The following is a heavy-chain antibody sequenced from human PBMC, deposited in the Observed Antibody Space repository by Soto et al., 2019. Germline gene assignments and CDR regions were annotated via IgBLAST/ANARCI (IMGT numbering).Heavy chain of an antibody. J-gene: IGHJ4*02. Sequence: GGSLRLSCAGSGFVFSNYSMNWVRQAPGRGLEWVSYISSSSTNTYYAASVRGRFTISRDNAKNSLFLRMISLKDDDTAVYYCTRGTKGGSPPLWGRGTLVTVSS. CDR2: ISSSSTNT. V-gene: IGHV3-48*02. D-gene: IGHD1-7*01. CDR1: GFVFSNYS. CDR3: TRGTKGGSPPL.